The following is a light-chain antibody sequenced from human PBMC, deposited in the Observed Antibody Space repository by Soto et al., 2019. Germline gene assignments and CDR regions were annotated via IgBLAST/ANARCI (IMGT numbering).Light chain of an antibody. V-gene: IGKV1-8*01. Sequence: LWRTQYQSSFSASTGGSVTITFRASQGISSYLARYQQKPGKAPKLLIYAASTLQSGVTSRFSGSGSGTDFTLTSSCLQSEDFATYYCEQYYSYPSFGGGTKVDIK. CDR2: AAS. CDR1: QGISSY. CDR3: EQYYSYPS. J-gene: IGKJ4*01.